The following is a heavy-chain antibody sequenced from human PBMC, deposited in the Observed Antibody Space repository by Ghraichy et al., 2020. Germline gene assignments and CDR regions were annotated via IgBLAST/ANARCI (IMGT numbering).Heavy chain of an antibody. D-gene: IGHD1-20*01. CDR2: INTGNGDT. V-gene: IGHV1-3*04. J-gene: IGHJ3*01. Sequence: ASVKVSCKASGYTFTTYGIYWVRQAPGQGLEWMGWINTGNGDTKYSQKFQDRVTITRDTSASTTYMELSSLRSEDTAVYYCARDLYNWNRNPFDFWGQGTMVTGSS. CDR1: GYTFTTYG. CDR3: ARDLYNWNRNPFDF.